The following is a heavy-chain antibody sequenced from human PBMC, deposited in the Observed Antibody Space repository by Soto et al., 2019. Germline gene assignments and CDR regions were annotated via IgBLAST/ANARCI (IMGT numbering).Heavy chain of an antibody. Sequence: QVQLVQSGAEVKKPESSVKVSCKAPGGTFSTYAISWVRQAPGQGLEWMGVIIPMFGTANYAQRFQDRVTITADESTNTVYMELSSLTSEDTAVYFCASGIQLWLRRINNGYSGWGQGTLVTVSS. CDR1: GGTFSTYA. CDR3: ASGIQLWLRRINNGYSG. J-gene: IGHJ4*02. V-gene: IGHV1-69*12. CDR2: IIPMFGTA. D-gene: IGHD5-18*01.